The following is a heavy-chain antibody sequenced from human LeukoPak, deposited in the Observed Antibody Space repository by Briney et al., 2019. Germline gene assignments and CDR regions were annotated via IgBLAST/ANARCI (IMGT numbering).Heavy chain of an antibody. Sequence: GRSLRLSCAASGFTFSSYGMHWVRQAPGKGLEWVAFIRYDGSNKYYADSVKGRFTISRDNSKNTLFLQMNTLRAEDTAVFYCARGDKQLVFNRNKGGFDPWGQGTLVTVSS. CDR2: IRYDGSNK. V-gene: IGHV3-30*02. J-gene: IGHJ5*02. CDR3: ARGDKQLVFNRNKGGFDP. CDR1: GFTFSSYG. D-gene: IGHD6-13*01.